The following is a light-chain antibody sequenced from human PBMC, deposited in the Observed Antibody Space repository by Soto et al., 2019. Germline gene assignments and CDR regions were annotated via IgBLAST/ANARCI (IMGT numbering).Light chain of an antibody. CDR3: QQSYSDWT. Sequence: DVHLTQSPSSLSASVGDRVTITCRPGHLITTYLNWYQQRPGEAPKALIYEGSTLQSGVPSRFSGGGSGTDFTLTISSLQPEDVATYFCQQSYSDWTFGQGTKVEIK. J-gene: IGKJ1*01. CDR1: HLITTY. V-gene: IGKV1-39*01. CDR2: EGS.